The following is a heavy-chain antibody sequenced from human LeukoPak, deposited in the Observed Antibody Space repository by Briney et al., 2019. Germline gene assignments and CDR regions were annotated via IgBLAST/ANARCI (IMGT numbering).Heavy chain of an antibody. V-gene: IGHV3-7*01. D-gene: IGHD1-26*01. CDR2: IKKDGSEK. CDR1: GLTFSSSW. J-gene: IGHJ3*02. Sequence: GGSLRLFCAASGLTFSSSWMSWVRQAPGKGLEWVANIKKDGSEKYYVDSVKGRFTISRDNAKNSLYLQMNSLRADDTAVYHCARQETSSYNGAFDIWGQGTMVTVSS. CDR3: ARQETSSYNGAFDI.